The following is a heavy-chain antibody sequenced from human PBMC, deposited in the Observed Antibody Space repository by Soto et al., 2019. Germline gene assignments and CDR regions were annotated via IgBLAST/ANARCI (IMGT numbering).Heavy chain of an antibody. Sequence: PGESLKISCKGSGYSFTSYWIGWVRQMPAKGLEWMGIIYAGDSDTRYSPSFQGQVTISADKSISTAYLQWSSLTASDTAMYYCARRRQPIVWGGPHYYYNGMDVWGQVTTVTVSS. V-gene: IGHV5-51*01. D-gene: IGHD3-16*01. J-gene: IGHJ6*02. CDR2: IYAGDSDT. CDR1: GYSFTSYW. CDR3: ARRRQPIVWGGPHYYYNGMDV.